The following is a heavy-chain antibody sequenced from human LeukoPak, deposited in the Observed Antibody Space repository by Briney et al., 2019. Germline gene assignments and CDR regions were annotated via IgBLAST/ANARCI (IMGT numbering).Heavy chain of an antibody. CDR2: ISGGGGST. V-gene: IGHV3-23*01. D-gene: IGHD3-22*01. CDR3: AKNLEKGKYYYDSSGY. J-gene: IGHJ4*02. CDR1: GFTFSSYA. Sequence: SGGSLRLSCAASGFTFSSYAMSWVRQAPGKGLEWVSAISGGGGSTYYADSVKGRFTISRDSSKNTLYLQMNSLRAEDTAVYYCAKNLEKGKYYYDSSGYWGQGTLVTVSS.